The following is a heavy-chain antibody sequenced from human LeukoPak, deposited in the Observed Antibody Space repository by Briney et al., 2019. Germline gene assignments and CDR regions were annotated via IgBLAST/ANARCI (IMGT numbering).Heavy chain of an antibody. Sequence: SSETLSLTCTVSGGSISSSTYYWSWIRQPPGKGLEWIGNINFGTNTYYNPSLKSRVTISVDTSKNQFSLKLSSVTAADTAVYYCARKTGYSSSWFVFRYFDYWGQGTLVTVSS. V-gene: IGHV4-39*07. CDR3: ARKTGYSSSWFVFRYFDY. CDR2: INFGTNT. D-gene: IGHD6-13*01. CDR1: GGSISSSTYY. J-gene: IGHJ4*02.